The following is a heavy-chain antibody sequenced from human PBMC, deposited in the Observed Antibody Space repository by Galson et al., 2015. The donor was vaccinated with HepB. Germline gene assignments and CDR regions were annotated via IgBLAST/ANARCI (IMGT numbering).Heavy chain of an antibody. CDR2: IIPIFGTA. V-gene: IGHV1-69*13. CDR1: GGTFSSYA. Sequence: SVKVSCKASGGTFSSYAISWVRQAPGQGLEWMGGIIPIFGTANYAQKFQGRVTITADESTSTAYMELSSLRSEDTAVYYCARLNIFDQRWLHNGGELFDYWGQGTLVTVSS. CDR3: ARLNIFDQRWLHNGGELFDY. J-gene: IGHJ4*02. D-gene: IGHD5-24*01.